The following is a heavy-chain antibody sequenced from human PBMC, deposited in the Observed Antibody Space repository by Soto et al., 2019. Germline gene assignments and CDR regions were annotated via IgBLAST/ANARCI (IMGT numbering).Heavy chain of an antibody. J-gene: IGHJ6*03. Sequence: EVQLLESGGGLVQPGGSLRLSCAASGFTFSSYAMSWVRQAPGKGLEWVSAISGSGGSTYYADSVKGRFTISRDNSKNTQYLQMNSLRAEDTAVYYCAKNKNSGYDYDYYYMDVWGKGTTVTVSS. CDR3: AKNKNSGYDYDYYYMDV. V-gene: IGHV3-23*01. D-gene: IGHD5-12*01. CDR2: ISGSGGST. CDR1: GFTFSSYA.